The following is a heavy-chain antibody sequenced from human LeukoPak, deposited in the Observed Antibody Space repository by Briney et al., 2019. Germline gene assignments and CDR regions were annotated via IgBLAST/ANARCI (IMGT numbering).Heavy chain of an antibody. V-gene: IGHV1-3*01. CDR3: ARVGVGYDSSGYYGD. Sequence: ASVKVSCKASGYTFTSYAMHWVRQAPGQRLEWMGWINAGNGNTKYSQKFQGRVTITRDTSASTAYMELSSLRSEDTAVYYRARVGVGYDSSGYYGDWGQGTLVTVSS. CDR1: GYTFTSYA. J-gene: IGHJ4*02. CDR2: INAGNGNT. D-gene: IGHD3-22*01.